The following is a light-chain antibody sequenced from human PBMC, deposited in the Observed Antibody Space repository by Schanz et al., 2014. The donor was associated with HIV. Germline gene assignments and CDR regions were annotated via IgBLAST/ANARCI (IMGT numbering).Light chain of an antibody. J-gene: IGLJ1*01. CDR1: SGDIGPYDY. Sequence: QSALTQPASMSGSPGQSITISCTGTSGDIGPYDYVSWYQQHPGQAPKLLLYDVNIRVRPSGVSDHFSGSKSGNMAYLTISALQAEDEADYYCASYTTSHTFVFGTGTKLTVL. CDR3: ASYTTSHTFV. V-gene: IGLV2-14*03. CDR2: DVNIR.